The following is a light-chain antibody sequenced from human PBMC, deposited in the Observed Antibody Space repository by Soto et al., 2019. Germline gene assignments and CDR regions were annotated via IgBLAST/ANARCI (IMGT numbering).Light chain of an antibody. CDR2: GAS. J-gene: IGKJ2*01. Sequence: IVMTQSPVTLSVSPGERVTLYCRASETVRTNLAWFQQKPGQTPRLLIFGASTRATGIPTRFNGSGSETEFTLTIDSLQSEDLAVYYCQQYYNWPAYTFGQGTKLEI. V-gene: IGKV3-15*01. CDR3: QQYYNWPAYT. CDR1: ETVRTN.